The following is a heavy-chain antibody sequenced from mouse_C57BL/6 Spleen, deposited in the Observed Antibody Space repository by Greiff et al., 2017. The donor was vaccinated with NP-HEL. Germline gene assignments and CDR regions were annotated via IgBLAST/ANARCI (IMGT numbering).Heavy chain of an antibody. J-gene: IGHJ2*01. CDR3: AREEDYYGSSYRDY. Sequence: QVQLQQPGAELVKPGASVKMSCKASGYTFTSYWITWVKQRPGQGLEWIGDIYPGSGSTNYNEKFKSKATLTVDTSSSTAYMQLSSLTSEDSAVYDCAREEDYYGSSYRDYWGQGTTLTVSS. V-gene: IGHV1-55*01. CDR2: IYPGSGST. CDR1: GYTFTSYW. D-gene: IGHD1-1*01.